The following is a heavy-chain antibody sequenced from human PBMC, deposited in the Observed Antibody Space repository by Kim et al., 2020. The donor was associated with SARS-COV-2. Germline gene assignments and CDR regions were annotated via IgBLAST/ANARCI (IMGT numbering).Heavy chain of an antibody. D-gene: IGHD3-9*01. Sequence: GGSLRLSCAASGFTFSSYEMNWVRQAPGKGLEWVSYISSSGSTIYYADSVKGRFTISRDNAKNSLYLQMNSLRAEDTAVYYCARDVALVLRYFDWSIPFDYCGQGTLVTVSS. CDR3: ARDVALVLRYFDWSIPFDY. CDR2: ISSSGSTI. V-gene: IGHV3-48*03. J-gene: IGHJ4*02. CDR1: GFTFSSYE.